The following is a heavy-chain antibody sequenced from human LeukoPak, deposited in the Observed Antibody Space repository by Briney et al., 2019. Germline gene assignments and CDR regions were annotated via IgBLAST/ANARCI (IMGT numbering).Heavy chain of an antibody. D-gene: IGHD6-19*01. CDR1: GGSISSYY. V-gene: IGHV4-59*12. J-gene: IGHJ5*01. Sequence: SETLSLTCTVSGGSISSYYWSWIRQPPGKGLEWIGYIYYSGSTNYNPSLKSRVTISVDTSKNQFSLQLNSVTPEDTAIYYCARCCSSGWYGWFDSWGQGTLVTVSS. CDR2: IYYSGST. CDR3: ARCCSSGWYGWFDS.